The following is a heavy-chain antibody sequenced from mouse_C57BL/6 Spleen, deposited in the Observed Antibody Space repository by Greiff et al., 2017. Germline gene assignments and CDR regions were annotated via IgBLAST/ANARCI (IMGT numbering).Heavy chain of an antibody. V-gene: IGHV14-4*01. J-gene: IGHJ1*03. CDR3: TTEGVLLRSQAGGFDV. Sequence: EVQLQESGAELVRPGASVKLSCTASGFNIKDDYMHWVKQRPEQGLEWIGWIDPENGDTEYASKFQGKATITADTSSNTAYLQLSSLTSEDTAVYYCTTEGVLLRSQAGGFDVWGTGTTVTVSS. D-gene: IGHD1-1*01. CDR2: IDPENGDT. CDR1: GFNIKDDY.